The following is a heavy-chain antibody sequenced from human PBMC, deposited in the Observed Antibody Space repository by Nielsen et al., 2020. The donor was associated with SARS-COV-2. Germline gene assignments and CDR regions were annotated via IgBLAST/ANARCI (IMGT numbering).Heavy chain of an antibody. CDR3: AKLPYDILTGSSDAFDI. J-gene: IGHJ3*02. V-gene: IGHV3-9*01. CDR1: GFTFDDYA. Sequence: GGSLRLSCAASGFTFDDYAMNWVRQAPGKGLEWVSGISWNSGSIGYADSVKGRFTISRDNAKNSLYLQMNSLRAEDTALYYCAKLPYDILTGSSDAFDIWGQGTMVTVSS. D-gene: IGHD3-9*01. CDR2: ISWNSGSI.